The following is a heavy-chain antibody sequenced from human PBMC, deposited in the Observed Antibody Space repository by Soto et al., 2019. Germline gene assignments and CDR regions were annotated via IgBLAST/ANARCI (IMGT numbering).Heavy chain of an antibody. V-gene: IGHV3-30*18. CDR1: GFTFSSYG. Sequence: QVQLVESEGGVVQPGRSLRLSCAASGFTFSSYGMHWVRQAPGKGLEWVAVISYDGSNKYYADSVKGRFTISRDNSKNTLYLQMNSLRAEDTAVYYCAKDWATVTTCFDYWGQGTLVTVSS. D-gene: IGHD4-4*01. J-gene: IGHJ4*02. CDR3: AKDWATVTTCFDY. CDR2: ISYDGSNK.